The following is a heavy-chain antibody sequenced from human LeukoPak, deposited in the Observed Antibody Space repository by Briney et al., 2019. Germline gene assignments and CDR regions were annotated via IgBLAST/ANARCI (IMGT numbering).Heavy chain of an antibody. CDR2: ISYDETNK. CDR3: AREGNWNDEEWFDP. J-gene: IGHJ5*02. D-gene: IGHD1-20*01. CDR1: GLTFSSYA. Sequence: GGSLRLSCAASGLTFSSYAMHWVRQAPGKGLEWVAVISYDETNKYYADSVKGRFTISRDNAKNTLYLQMNSLRAGDTAVYYCAREGNWNDEEWFDPWGQGTLVTVSS. V-gene: IGHV3-30-3*01.